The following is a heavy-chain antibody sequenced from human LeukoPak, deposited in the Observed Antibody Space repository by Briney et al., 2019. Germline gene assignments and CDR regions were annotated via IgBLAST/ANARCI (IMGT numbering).Heavy chain of an antibody. J-gene: IGHJ3*02. CDR3: AKERASMGADAFDI. D-gene: IGHD1-26*01. V-gene: IGHV3-30*18. CDR1: GFTFTNYG. CDR2: ISFDGRIE. Sequence: GGSLRLSCAASGFTFTNYGMHWVRQAPGKGLGWVAIISFDGRIEYYVDSVKGRFTISRDKSKNTLYLQMNSLRPEDTAVYYCAKERASMGADAFDIWGQGTMVTVSS.